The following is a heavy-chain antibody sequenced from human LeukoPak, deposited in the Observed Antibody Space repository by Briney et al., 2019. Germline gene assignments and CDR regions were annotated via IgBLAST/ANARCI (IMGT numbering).Heavy chain of an antibody. D-gene: IGHD6-19*01. CDR3: AKDYRVAVAGKLYYYYYGMDV. CDR2: ISYDGSNK. J-gene: IGHJ6*02. Sequence: GRSLRLSCAASGFTSSSYAMHWVRQAPGKGLEWVAVISYDGSNKYYADSVKGRFTISRDNSKNTLYLQMNSLRAEDTAVYYCAKDYRVAVAGKLYYYYYGMDVWGQGTTVTVSS. V-gene: IGHV3-30*04. CDR1: GFTSSSYA.